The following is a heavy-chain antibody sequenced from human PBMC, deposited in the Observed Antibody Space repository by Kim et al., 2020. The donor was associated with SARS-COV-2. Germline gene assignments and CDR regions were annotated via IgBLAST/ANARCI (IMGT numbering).Heavy chain of an antibody. CDR3: ARWAGGDYYDSSGYSSAFDI. CDR2: IYYSGST. J-gene: IGHJ3*02. CDR1: GGSISSYY. D-gene: IGHD3-22*01. V-gene: IGHV4-59*13. Sequence: SETLSLTCTVSGGSISSYYWSWIRQPPGKGLEWIGYIYYSGSTNYNPSLKSRVTISVDTSKNQFSLKLSSVTAADTAVYYCARWAGGDYYDSSGYSSAFDIWGQGTMVTVSS.